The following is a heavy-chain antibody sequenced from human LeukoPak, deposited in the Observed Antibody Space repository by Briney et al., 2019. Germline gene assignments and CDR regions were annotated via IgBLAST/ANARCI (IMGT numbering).Heavy chain of an antibody. CDR3: AKDIGLRYFDWLFDY. CDR1: GFIFSNYG. V-gene: IGHV3-9*01. D-gene: IGHD3-9*01. Sequence: GGSLRLSCAASGFIFSNYGMSWVRQAPGKGLEWVSGISWNSGSIGYADSVKGRFTISRDNAKNSLYLQMNSLRAEDTALYYCAKDIGLRYFDWLFDYWGQGTLVTVSS. CDR2: ISWNSGSI. J-gene: IGHJ4*02.